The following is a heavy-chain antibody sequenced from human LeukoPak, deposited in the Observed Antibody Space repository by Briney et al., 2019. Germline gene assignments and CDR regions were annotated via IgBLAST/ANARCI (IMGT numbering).Heavy chain of an antibody. V-gene: IGHV3-49*04. J-gene: IGHJ4*02. CDR3: TRAQLGIRY. CDR2: IRSKAYGGTT. Sequence: GGSLRLSCAASGFTFSTYNMNWVRQAPGKGLEWVGFIRSKAYGGTTEYAASVKGRFTISRDDSKSIAYLQMNSLKTEDTAVYYCTRAQLGIRYWGQGTLVTVSS. CDR1: GFTFSTYN. D-gene: IGHD7-27*01.